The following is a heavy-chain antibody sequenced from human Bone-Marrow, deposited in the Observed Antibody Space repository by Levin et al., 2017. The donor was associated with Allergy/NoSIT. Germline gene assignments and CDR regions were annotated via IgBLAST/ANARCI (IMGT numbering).Heavy chain of an antibody. V-gene: IGHV3-11*06. J-gene: IGHJ5*01. CDR3: ARMSAVGTLWFDS. D-gene: IGHD6-13*01. CDR2: ISPESSYI. Sequence: GESLKISCAASGFSFDDFYMSWIRLAPGKGLEWISYISPESSYIKFADSVKGRFTISRDNAKKSVYLQMNSLGVEDTAVYYCARMSAVGTLWFDSWGQGTQVTVSS. CDR1: GFSFDDFY.